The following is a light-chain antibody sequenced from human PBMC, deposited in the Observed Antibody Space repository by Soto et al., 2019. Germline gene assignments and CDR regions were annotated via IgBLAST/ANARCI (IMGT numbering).Light chain of an antibody. CDR2: DVS. Sequence: QSALTQPASVSGSPGQSITISCTGTSSDVGGYNYVSWYQPHPGKAPKLMIYDVSNRPSGVSNRFSGSKSGNTASLTISGLQAEVEADYYCSSYTSSSTRVFGTGTKVTVL. V-gene: IGLV2-14*01. CDR1: SSDVGGYNY. J-gene: IGLJ1*01. CDR3: SSYTSSSTRV.